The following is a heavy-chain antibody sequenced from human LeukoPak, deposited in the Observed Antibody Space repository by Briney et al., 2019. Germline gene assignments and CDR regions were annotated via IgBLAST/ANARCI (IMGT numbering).Heavy chain of an antibody. V-gene: IGHV1-8*01. CDR1: GYTFTRYD. CDR3: AKLDYYYYYMDV. J-gene: IGHJ6*03. Sequence: ASVKVSCKASGYTFTRYDINWVRQATGQGLEWMGWMNPNSGNTGYAQKFQGRVTMTRNTSISTAYMELSSLRSEDTAVYYCAKLDYYYYYMDVWGKGTTVTISS. CDR2: MNPNSGNT.